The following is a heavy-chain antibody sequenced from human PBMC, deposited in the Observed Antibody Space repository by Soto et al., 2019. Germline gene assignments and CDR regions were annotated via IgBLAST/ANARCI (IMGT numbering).Heavy chain of an antibody. Sequence: SETLSLTCTVSGGSISSYYWSWIRQPPGKGLEWIGYIYYSGSTNYNPSLKSRVTISVDTSKNQFSLKLSSVTAADTAVYYCARHRPNCSGGSCYSHAFDIWGQGTMVTV. V-gene: IGHV4-59*08. CDR2: IYYSGST. CDR3: ARHRPNCSGGSCYSHAFDI. CDR1: GGSISSYY. D-gene: IGHD2-15*01. J-gene: IGHJ3*02.